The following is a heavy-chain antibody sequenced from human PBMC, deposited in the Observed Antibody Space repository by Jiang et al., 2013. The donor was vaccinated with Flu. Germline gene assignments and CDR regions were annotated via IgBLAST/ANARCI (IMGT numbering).Heavy chain of an antibody. J-gene: IGHJ5*02. CDR2: INAGNGNT. Sequence: GAEVKKPGASVKVSCKASGYTFTSYAMHWVRQAPGQRLEWMGWINAGNGNTKYSQKFQGRVTITRDTSASTACMELSSLRSEDTAVYYCAREDQWFGELLLFNWFDPWGQGTLVTVSS. D-gene: IGHD3-10*01. CDR1: GYTFTSYA. CDR3: AREDQWFGELLLFNWFDP. V-gene: IGHV1-3*01.